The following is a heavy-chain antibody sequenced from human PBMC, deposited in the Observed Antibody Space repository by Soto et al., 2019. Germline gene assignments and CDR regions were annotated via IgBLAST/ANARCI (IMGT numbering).Heavy chain of an antibody. CDR3: AGFYDILTGKTADDAFDI. D-gene: IGHD3-9*01. Sequence: ASVKVSCKASGGTFSSYAISWVRQAPGRGLEWMGGIIPIFGTANYAQKLQGRVTITADKSTSTAYMELSSLRSEDTAVYYCAGFYDILTGKTADDAFDIWGQGTMVTVSS. CDR1: GGTFSSYA. J-gene: IGHJ3*02. V-gene: IGHV1-69*06. CDR2: IIPIFGTA.